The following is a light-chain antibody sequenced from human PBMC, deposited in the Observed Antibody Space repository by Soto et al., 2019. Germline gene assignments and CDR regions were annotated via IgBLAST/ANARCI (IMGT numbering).Light chain of an antibody. CDR1: QSVLFSSNNKNY. CDR3: QQYYTSPGFT. V-gene: IGKV4-1*01. CDR2: WAS. J-gene: IGKJ2*01. Sequence: IVMTQSPDSLAVSLGERATINCKSSQSVLFSSNNKNYLAWFQQKPGQPPNLLIYWASTRESGVPDRFSGSGSGTDFTLTISSLQAEDVAVYYCQQYYTSPGFTFGQGTKLEIK.